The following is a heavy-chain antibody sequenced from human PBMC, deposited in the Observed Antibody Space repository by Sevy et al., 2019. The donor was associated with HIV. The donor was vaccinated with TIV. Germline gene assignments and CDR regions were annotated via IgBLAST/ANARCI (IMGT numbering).Heavy chain of an antibody. CDR2: INSDGSGT. V-gene: IGHV3-74*01. Sequence: GGSLRLSCAASGFTLSSYWMHWVRQAPGKGLVWVSRINSDGSGTSYANSVKGRFIISRDNAKNTLYLQMNSLRAEDTAVYYCARVVRRSGSYWGFHYWGQGTLVTVSS. CDR3: ARVVRRSGSYWGFHY. D-gene: IGHD1-26*01. CDR1: GFTLSSYW. J-gene: IGHJ4*02.